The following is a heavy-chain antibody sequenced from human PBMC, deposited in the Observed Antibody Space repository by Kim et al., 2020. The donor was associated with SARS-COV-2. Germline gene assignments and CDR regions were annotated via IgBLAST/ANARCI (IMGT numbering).Heavy chain of an antibody. J-gene: IGHJ3*02. CDR2: INNSGST. CDR1: GGSFSGYY. Sequence: SETLSLTCAVYGGSFSGYYWSWIRQPPGKGLEWIGEINNSGSTNDNPSLKSRVTISVDTSKNQFSLKLSSVTAADTAVYYCARGRGYSHDAVDIWGQGTMVTVSS. CDR3: ARGRGYSHDAVDI. D-gene: IGHD5-18*01. V-gene: IGHV4-34*01.